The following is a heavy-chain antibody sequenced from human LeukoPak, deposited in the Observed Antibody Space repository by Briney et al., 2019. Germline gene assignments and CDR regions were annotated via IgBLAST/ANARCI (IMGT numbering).Heavy chain of an antibody. Sequence: ASVKVSCKASGYTFTSYYMHWVRQAPGQGLEWMGIINPSGGSTSYAQKFQSRVTMTRDMSTSTVYMELSSLRSEDTAVYYCARAAMIAAAGYGVDYWGQGTLVTVSS. CDR2: INPSGGST. CDR1: GYTFTSYY. CDR3: ARAAMIAAAGYGVDY. J-gene: IGHJ4*02. V-gene: IGHV1-46*01. D-gene: IGHD6-13*01.